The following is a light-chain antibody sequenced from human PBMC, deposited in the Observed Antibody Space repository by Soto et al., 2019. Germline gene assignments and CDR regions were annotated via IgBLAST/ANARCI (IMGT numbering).Light chain of an antibody. CDR2: DAS. CDR3: QQYGSSLT. Sequence: EIVLTQSPATLSLSPGERATLSCRASQNVGNFFAWYQQKRGQAPRLLIYDASNRASGIPARFTGSGSETVFTLTITSLEPEDSAVYYCQQYGSSLTFGGGTKVEIK. CDR1: QNVGNF. J-gene: IGKJ4*01. V-gene: IGKV3-11*01.